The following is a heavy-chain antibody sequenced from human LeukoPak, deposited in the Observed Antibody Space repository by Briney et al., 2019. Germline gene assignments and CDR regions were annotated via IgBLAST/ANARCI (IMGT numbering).Heavy chain of an antibody. CDR1: GYTFTSCY. D-gene: IGHD3-22*01. Sequence: APVKVSCKASGYTFTSCYMHWVRQAPGQGLEWMGIINPSGGSTSYAQKFQGRVTMTRDTSTSTVYMELSSLRSEDTAVYYCARDPSSGLDYWGQGTLVTVSS. V-gene: IGHV1-46*01. CDR2: INPSGGST. J-gene: IGHJ4*02. CDR3: ARDPSSGLDY.